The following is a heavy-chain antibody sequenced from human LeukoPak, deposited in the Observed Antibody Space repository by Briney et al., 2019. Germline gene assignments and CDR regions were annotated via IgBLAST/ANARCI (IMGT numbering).Heavy chain of an antibody. J-gene: IGHJ4*02. CDR2: IYYSGST. D-gene: IGHD5-12*01. Sequence: PQTLSLTCTVSGGSISSGDYYWSWIRQPPGKGLEWIGYIYYSGSTYYNPSLKSRVTMSVDTSKNQFSLKLSSVTAADTAVYYCARDDGGYGGRDNWGQGTLVTVSS. V-gene: IGHV4-30-4*01. CDR3: ARDDGGYGGRDN. CDR1: GGSISSGDYY.